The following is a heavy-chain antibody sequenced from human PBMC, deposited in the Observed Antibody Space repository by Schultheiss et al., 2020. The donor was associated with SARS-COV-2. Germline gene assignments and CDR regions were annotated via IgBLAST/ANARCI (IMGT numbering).Heavy chain of an antibody. CDR1: GFTFSSYS. Sequence: GGSLRLSCAASGFTFSSYSMNWVRQAPGKGLEWVSSISSSSSYIYYADSAKGRFTISRDNAKNSLYLQMNSLRAEDTAVYYCARDGYCSGGSCYYSYYYGMDVWGQGTTVTVAS. J-gene: IGHJ6*02. CDR3: ARDGYCSGGSCYYSYYYGMDV. V-gene: IGHV3-21*01. D-gene: IGHD2-15*01. CDR2: ISSSSSYI.